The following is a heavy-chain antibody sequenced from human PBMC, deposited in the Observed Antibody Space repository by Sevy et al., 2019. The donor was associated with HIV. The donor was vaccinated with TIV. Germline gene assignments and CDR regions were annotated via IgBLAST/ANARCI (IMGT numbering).Heavy chain of an antibody. Sequence: GGSLRLSCAASGFTFSSYGMHWVRQAPGKGLEWVAVISYDGSNKYYADSVKGRLTISRDNSKNTLYLQMNSLRAEDTAVYYCAKDLGILTGYPTDLIYYGMDVWGQGTTVTVSS. CDR2: ISYDGSNK. J-gene: IGHJ6*02. D-gene: IGHD3-9*01. CDR1: GFTFSSYG. CDR3: AKDLGILTGYPTDLIYYGMDV. V-gene: IGHV3-30*18.